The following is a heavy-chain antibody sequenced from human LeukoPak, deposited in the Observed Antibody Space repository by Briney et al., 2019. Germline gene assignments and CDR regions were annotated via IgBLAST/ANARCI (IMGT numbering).Heavy chain of an antibody. D-gene: IGHD2/OR15-2a*01. V-gene: IGHV3-74*01. J-gene: IGHJ4*02. CDR3: VSFYETY. Sequence: GGSLRLSCAASGFTFSAYWMHWVRQAPGKGLVWVSRINSDGSRTTYADSVKGRFTISKDNAKNTVYLQMNSLRAEDTAVYYCVSFYETYWGRGTLVTVSS. CDR1: GFTFSAYW. CDR2: INSDGSRT.